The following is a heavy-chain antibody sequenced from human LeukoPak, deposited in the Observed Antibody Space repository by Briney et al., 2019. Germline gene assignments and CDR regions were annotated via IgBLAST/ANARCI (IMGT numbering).Heavy chain of an antibody. CDR3: ARVSGDYLYVPYDP. Sequence: GASVKVSCKTSGYIFTSADINWVRQATGQGLEWMGYINPSTGKTGYAQKFQGRVTFTRNTAINTAYLELSSLTSEDTAVYYCARVSGDYLYVPYDPWGQGTLVTVSS. V-gene: IGHV1-8*03. D-gene: IGHD3-22*01. CDR2: INPSTGKT. J-gene: IGHJ5*02. CDR1: GYIFTSAD.